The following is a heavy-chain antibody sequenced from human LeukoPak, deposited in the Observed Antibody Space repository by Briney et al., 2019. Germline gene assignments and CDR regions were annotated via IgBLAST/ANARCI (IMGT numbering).Heavy chain of an antibody. CDR1: GYYFTTYW. D-gene: IGHD3-10*01. J-gene: IGHJ4*02. Sequence: GESLQISCQGSGYYFTTYWIAWVRQMPGKGLEWMGIIYPGDSDTRYSPSFQGQVTISADKSISTAYLQWSSLKASDTAIYYCARSFGSGSYPYFFDYWGQGTLVTVPP. V-gene: IGHV5-51*01. CDR3: ARSFGSGSYPYFFDY. CDR2: IYPGDSDT.